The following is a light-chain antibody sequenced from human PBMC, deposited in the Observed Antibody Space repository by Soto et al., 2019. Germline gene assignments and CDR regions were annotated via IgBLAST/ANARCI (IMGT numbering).Light chain of an antibody. J-gene: IGKJ1*01. Sequence: DIQMTQSPSTLSASVGDRVTITCRASQSISSWLAWYQQKPGKAPKLLIYKASSLESGVPSRFSGSGSGTELTLTTSRLQHADFATYYCQQYNSYWTFGQGTKVDIK. V-gene: IGKV1-5*03. CDR3: QQYNSYWT. CDR2: KAS. CDR1: QSISSW.